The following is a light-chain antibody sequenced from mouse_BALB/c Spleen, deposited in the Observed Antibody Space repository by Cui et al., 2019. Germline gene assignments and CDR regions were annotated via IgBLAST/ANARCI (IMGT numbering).Light chain of an antibody. V-gene: IGKV4-55*01. CDR1: PSVRY. CDR3: QQWSSYPLT. J-gene: IGKJ5*01. CDR2: DTS. Sequence: VPTQSPAIMSASPGEKVTMTCSASPSVRYMYWYQQTPGSSPRLLIYDTSNLASGVPVRFSGSGSGTSYSLTISRMEAEDAATYYCQQWSSYPLTFGAGTKVELK.